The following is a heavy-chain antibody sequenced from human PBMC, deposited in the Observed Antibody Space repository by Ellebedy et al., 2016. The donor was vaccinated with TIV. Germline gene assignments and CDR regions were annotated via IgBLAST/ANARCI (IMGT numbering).Heavy chain of an antibody. Sequence: ASVKVSCXASGYTFIVYDIHWVRRATGHGLEWMGWMSPNSDNTGSAQKFQGRLTMTRNTSITTAYMELSDLISEDTAVYYCAILRFGQLGINGMDVWGQGTPVTVSS. CDR1: GYTFIVYD. D-gene: IGHD3-10*01. CDR3: AILRFGQLGINGMDV. V-gene: IGHV1-8*01. CDR2: MSPNSDNT. J-gene: IGHJ6*02.